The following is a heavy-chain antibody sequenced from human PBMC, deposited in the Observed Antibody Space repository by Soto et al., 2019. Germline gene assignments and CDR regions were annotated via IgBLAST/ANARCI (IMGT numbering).Heavy chain of an antibody. CDR3: ARDRGYSGYDSPRYYYGMDV. CDR2: ISGSGGST. Sequence: GGSLRLSCAASGFTFSSYAMSWVRQAPGKGLEWVSAISGSGGSTYYADSVEGRFTISRDNSKNTLYLQMNSLRAEDTAVYSCARDRGYSGYDSPRYYYGMDVWGQGTTVTVSS. D-gene: IGHD5-12*01. J-gene: IGHJ6*02. V-gene: IGHV3-23*01. CDR1: GFTFSSYA.